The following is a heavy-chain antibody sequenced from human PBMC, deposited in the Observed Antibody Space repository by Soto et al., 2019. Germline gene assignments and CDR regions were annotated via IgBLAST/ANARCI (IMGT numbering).Heavy chain of an antibody. CDR3: ARGYSSSSAAFDY. J-gene: IGHJ4*01. Sequence: QVQLVESGGGVVQPGRSLRLSCSASGFTFSDFAIHWVRQAPGKGLEWVAVISYDASNKNYADSVKGRFTISRDNSKNTLYLQMNSLRAEDTAVYYCARGYSSSSAAFDYWGHGTLVTVSS. CDR1: GFTFSDFA. V-gene: IGHV3-30-3*01. CDR2: ISYDASNK. D-gene: IGHD6-13*01.